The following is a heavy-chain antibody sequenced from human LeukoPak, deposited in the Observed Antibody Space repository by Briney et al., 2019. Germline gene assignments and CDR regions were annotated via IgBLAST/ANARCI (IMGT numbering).Heavy chain of an antibody. Sequence: SETLSLTCAVYGGSFSDYYWTWIRQTPGKGLEWIGEINHSGSTNYNPSLKSRVTISVDTSKNQFSLKLSSVTAADTAVYYCAIFWSGYYMGDAFDIWGQGTMVTVSS. CDR2: INHSGST. V-gene: IGHV4-34*01. D-gene: IGHD3-3*01. CDR1: GGSFSDYY. J-gene: IGHJ3*02. CDR3: AIFWSGYYMGDAFDI.